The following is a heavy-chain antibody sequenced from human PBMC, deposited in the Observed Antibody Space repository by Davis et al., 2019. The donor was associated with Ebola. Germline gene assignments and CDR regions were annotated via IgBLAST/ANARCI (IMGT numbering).Heavy chain of an antibody. J-gene: IGHJ3*02. D-gene: IGHD3-3*01. Sequence: GESLKISCAVSGFILNTDWMSWVRQAPGKGLEWVGRVKSKSEGGTIDYAAPVKGRFSISGDVSANTLYLRMNSLRAEDTAVYYCARDKHVYYDFWSGYGIHDAFDIWGQGTMVTVSS. CDR1: GFILNTDW. CDR3: ARDKHVYYDFWSGYGIHDAFDI. V-gene: IGHV3-15*01. CDR2: VKSKSEGGTI.